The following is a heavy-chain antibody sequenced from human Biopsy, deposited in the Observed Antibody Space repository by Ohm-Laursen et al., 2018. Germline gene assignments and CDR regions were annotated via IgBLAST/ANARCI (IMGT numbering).Heavy chain of an antibody. V-gene: IGHV3-66*01. J-gene: IGHJ4*02. CDR2: IHGSGRT. D-gene: IGHD3-16*01. CDR1: GFIFSTYT. Sequence: SLRLSCSASGFIFSTYTMNWVRQAPGKGLEWVPMIHGSGRTDYADSVKGRFTVSRDNSKDTVYLQMNALRVDDTAMYYCAGAGGHSFWGQGALVTVSS. CDR3: AGAGGHSF.